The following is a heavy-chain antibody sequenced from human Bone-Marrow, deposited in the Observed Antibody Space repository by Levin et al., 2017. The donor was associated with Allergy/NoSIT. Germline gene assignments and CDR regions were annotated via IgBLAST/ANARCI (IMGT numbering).Heavy chain of an antibody. Sequence: GGSLRLSCTASGFTFGDYAMSWFRQAPGKGLEWVGFIRSKAYGGTTEYAASVKGRFTISRDDSKSIAYLQMNSLKTEDTAVYYCTRSNPSSYYGYYYYYYMDVWGKGTTVTVSS. V-gene: IGHV3-49*03. CDR3: TRSNPSSYYGYYYYYYMDV. D-gene: IGHD3-10*01. CDR2: IRSKAYGGTT. CDR1: GFTFGDYA. J-gene: IGHJ6*03.